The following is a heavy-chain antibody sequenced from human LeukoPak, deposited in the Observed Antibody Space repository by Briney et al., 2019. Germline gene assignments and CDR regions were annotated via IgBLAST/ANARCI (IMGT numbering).Heavy chain of an antibody. J-gene: IGHJ3*02. Sequence: PGGSLRLSCAASGFIVSSNYMNWVRQAPGKGLEWVSVIYTGGNTYYADSVKGRFTISRDNSKNTLYLQMHSLRAEDTAVYYCASPSSGQSFDIWDQGTTVTVSS. D-gene: IGHD6-19*01. CDR3: ASPSSGQSFDI. V-gene: IGHV3-53*01. CDR1: GFIVSSNY. CDR2: IYTGGNT.